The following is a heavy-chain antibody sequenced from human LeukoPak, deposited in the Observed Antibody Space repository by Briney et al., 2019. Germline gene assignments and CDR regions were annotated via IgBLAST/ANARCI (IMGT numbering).Heavy chain of an antibody. V-gene: IGHV4-34*01. Sequence: PSETLSLTCAVYGGSFSGYYWSWIRQPPGKGLEWIGEINHSGSTNYNPSLKSRVTISVDTSKNQSSLKLSSVTAADTAVYYCASSEAPITPPPYGMGVWGQGTKVTVSS. CDR3: ASSEAPITPPPYGMGV. J-gene: IGHJ6*02. CDR1: GGSFSGYY. CDR2: INHSGST. D-gene: IGHD5-12*01.